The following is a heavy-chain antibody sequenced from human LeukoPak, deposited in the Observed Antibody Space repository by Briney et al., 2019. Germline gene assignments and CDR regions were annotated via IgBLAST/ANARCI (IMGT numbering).Heavy chain of an antibody. Sequence: PGGSLRLSCAASGVTFNNYWMHWVRRAPGKGVGWVSRISTDGSSRSYADSVEGRFTISRDNAKNTLYLQMNSLRAEDTAVYYCAKDSRIAVAGTFDYWGQGTLVTVSS. V-gene: IGHV3-74*01. CDR3: AKDSRIAVAGTFDY. CDR2: ISTDGSSR. J-gene: IGHJ4*02. CDR1: GVTFNNYW. D-gene: IGHD6-19*01.